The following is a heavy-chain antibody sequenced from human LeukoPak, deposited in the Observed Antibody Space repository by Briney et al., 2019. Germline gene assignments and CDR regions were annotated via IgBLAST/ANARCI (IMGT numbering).Heavy chain of an antibody. CDR1: GYTFTSYG. V-gene: IGHV1-18*01. CDR3: ARDFHSGGYYHYFHY. D-gene: IGHD3-22*01. J-gene: IGHJ4*02. CDR2: ISGYNGNT. Sequence: GASVKVSCKASGYTFTSYGISWVRQAPGQALEWMGWISGYNGNTNYAQKLQGRVTMTTDTSTSTAYMELRSLRSDDTAVYYCARDFHSGGYYHYFHYWGQGTLVTVSS.